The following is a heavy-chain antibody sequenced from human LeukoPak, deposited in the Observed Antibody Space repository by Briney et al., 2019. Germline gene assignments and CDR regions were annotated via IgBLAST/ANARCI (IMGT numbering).Heavy chain of an antibody. CDR1: GGSISSPIYY. CDR3: ARGEFTIFGVAEN. J-gene: IGHJ4*02. V-gene: IGHV4-39*07. Sequence: NPSETLSLTCTVSGGSISSPIYYWGWIRQPPGKGLEWIGNIDYSGSTYYNSSLKSRVTISVDTSKNRLSLRVTSVTAADTAVYYCARGEFTIFGVAENWGQGTLVTVSS. CDR2: IDYSGST. D-gene: IGHD3-3*01.